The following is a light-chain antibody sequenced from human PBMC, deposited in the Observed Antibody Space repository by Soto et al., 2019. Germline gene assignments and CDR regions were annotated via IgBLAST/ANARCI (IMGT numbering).Light chain of an antibody. Sequence: QSALTQPASVSGSPGQSITISCTGTSGDIGSYNRVSWYQQHPGKAPKLIIYEVTDRPSGVSNRFSGSKSGNTASLTISGLGVEDVFEYDWSLYTNINGRAGVFGSGTKVTVL. J-gene: IGLJ1*01. CDR1: SGDIGSYNR. V-gene: IGLV2-14*01. CDR2: EVT. CDR3: SLYTNINGRAGV.